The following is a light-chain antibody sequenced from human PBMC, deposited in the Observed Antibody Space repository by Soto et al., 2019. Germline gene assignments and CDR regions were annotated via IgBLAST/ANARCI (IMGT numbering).Light chain of an antibody. Sequence: VMTQSPAILSVSPGERATLSCRASQSISSNLAWYQQKPGQAPRLLMFRASTRATGFPARFSGSGSGTEFNLTISSLQSEDFAVYYCQQYNNWPRATVGGGTKVDSK. J-gene: IGKJ4*01. CDR3: QQYNNWPRAT. CDR1: QSISSN. CDR2: RAS. V-gene: IGKV3-15*01.